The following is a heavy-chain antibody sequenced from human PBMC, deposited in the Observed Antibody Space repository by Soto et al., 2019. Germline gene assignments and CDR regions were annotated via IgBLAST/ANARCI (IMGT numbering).Heavy chain of an antibody. J-gene: IGHJ6*02. CDR3: VKDISGRGSFYYYYGMDV. V-gene: IGHV3-53*01. CDR2: IYSGGST. D-gene: IGHD1-26*01. CDR1: GFTVSSNY. Sequence: GGSLRLSCAASGFTVSSNYMSWVRQAPGKGLEWVSVIYSGGSTYYADSVKARFTISRDNAKNSLSLQMNSLREEDTALYYCVKDISGRGSFYYYYGMDVWGQGTTVTVSS.